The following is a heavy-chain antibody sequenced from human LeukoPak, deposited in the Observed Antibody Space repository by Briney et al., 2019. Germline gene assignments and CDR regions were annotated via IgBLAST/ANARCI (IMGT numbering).Heavy chain of an antibody. Sequence: PGGSLRLSCAASGFTFSTFGMHWVRQAPGKGLEWVAFIRFDGSNEYYADSVKGRFTISRDNSKNTLYLQMNGLRAEDTAMYYCAKSDQRLPDYWGQGTLVTVSS. CDR1: GFTFSTFG. CDR3: AKSDQRLPDY. D-gene: IGHD2-2*01. J-gene: IGHJ4*02. CDR2: IRFDGSNE. V-gene: IGHV3-30*02.